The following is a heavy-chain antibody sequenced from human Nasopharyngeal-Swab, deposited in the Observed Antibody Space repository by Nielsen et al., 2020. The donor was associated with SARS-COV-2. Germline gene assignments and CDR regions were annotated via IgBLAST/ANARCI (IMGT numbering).Heavy chain of an antibody. CDR1: GGSISSGSYY. D-gene: IGHD3-3*01. Sequence: SETLSLTCTVSGGSISSGSYYWSWIRQPAGKGLEWIGRIYTGGSTNYNPSLKSRVTISVDTSKNRFSLKLSSVTAADTAVYYCARGGDFWGGYSLEYFQHWGQGTLVTVSS. CDR3: ARGGDFWGGYSLEYFQH. CDR2: IYTGGST. V-gene: IGHV4-61*02. J-gene: IGHJ1*01.